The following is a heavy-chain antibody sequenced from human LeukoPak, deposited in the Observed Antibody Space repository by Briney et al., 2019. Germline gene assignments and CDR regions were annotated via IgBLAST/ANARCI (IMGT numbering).Heavy chain of an antibody. CDR2: ISSGSDTI. Sequence: LSGGSLRLACAASVFTFRIYGMNWVRQAPGKGPELVSYISSGSDTIYYADSAKGRFTMSRDDAKNSLFVKMNRLRAGATAVYYCVSAIRNGYDYWGQGRLVVVSS. D-gene: IGHD5-24*01. CDR1: VFTFRIYG. CDR3: VSAIRNGYDY. V-gene: IGHV3-48*04. J-gene: IGHJ4*02.